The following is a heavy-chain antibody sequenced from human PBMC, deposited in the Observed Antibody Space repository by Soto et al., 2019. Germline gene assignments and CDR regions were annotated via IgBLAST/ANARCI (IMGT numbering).Heavy chain of an antibody. CDR1: GGSFSGYY. CDR2: INHSGST. CDR3: ATVDTAMVNY. Sequence: SETLSLTCAVYGGSFSGYYCSWIRQPPGKGLEWIGEINHSGSTNYNPSLKSRITISVDTSKNQFSLKLSSVTAADTAVYYCATVDTAMVNYWGQGTLVTVSS. J-gene: IGHJ4*02. V-gene: IGHV4-34*01. D-gene: IGHD5-18*01.